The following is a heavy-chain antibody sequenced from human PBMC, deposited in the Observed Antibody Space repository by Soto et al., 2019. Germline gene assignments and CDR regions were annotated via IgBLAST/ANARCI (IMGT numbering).Heavy chain of an antibody. J-gene: IGHJ6*02. D-gene: IGHD3-22*01. Sequence: GGSLTLSCAASEFTFSSYGMHWVRQAPGKGLEWVAVIWYDGSNKYYADSVKGRFTISRDNSKNTLYLQMNSLRAEEKAVYYCARDRVVTTPFYGFDVWGQGTTVTVSS. CDR3: ARDRVVTTPFYGFDV. CDR1: EFTFSSYG. V-gene: IGHV3-33*01. CDR2: IWYDGSNK.